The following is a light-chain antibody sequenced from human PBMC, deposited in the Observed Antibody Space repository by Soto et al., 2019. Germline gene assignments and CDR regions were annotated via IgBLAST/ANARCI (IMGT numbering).Light chain of an antibody. CDR3: QQSYSTPYT. CDR1: QIISSS. V-gene: IGKV1-39*01. J-gene: IGKJ2*01. Sequence: DIQMTQSPSSLSASVGDRVTITCRASQIISSSLNWYLQKPGRAPKLLIYAASSLQSGVPSRFSGSGSGTDFTLTISSLQPEDFATYYCQQSYSTPYTFGQGTYLDIK. CDR2: AAS.